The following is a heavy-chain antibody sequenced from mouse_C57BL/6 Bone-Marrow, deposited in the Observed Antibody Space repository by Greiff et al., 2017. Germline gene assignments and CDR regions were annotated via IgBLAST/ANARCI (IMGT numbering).Heavy chain of an antibody. CDR1: GFTFSDYY. V-gene: IGHV5-12*01. CDR2: ISNGGGST. J-gene: IGHJ3*01. D-gene: IGHD2-1*01. Sequence: EVMLVESGGGLVQPGGSLKLSCAASGFTFSDYYMYWVRQTPEKRLEWVAYISNGGGSTYYPDTVKGRFTISRDNAKNTLYLQMSRLKSEDTAMYHCARHGVTPYWGQGTLVTVSA. CDR3: ARHGVTPY.